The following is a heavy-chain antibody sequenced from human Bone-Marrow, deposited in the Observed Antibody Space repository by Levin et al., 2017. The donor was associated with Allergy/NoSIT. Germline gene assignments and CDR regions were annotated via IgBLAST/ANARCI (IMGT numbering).Heavy chain of an antibody. Sequence: GGSLRLSCAASGFTFSRYGMHWVRQAPGKGLEWVAVTSYVGSDEYYTDSVKGRFTISRDNSKNTLYLQMNSLRPEDTALYYCATGSFDNWGQGTLVTVSS. J-gene: IGHJ4*02. V-gene: IGHV3-30*03. CDR1: GFTFSRYG. CDR2: TSYVGSDE. CDR3: ATGSFDN.